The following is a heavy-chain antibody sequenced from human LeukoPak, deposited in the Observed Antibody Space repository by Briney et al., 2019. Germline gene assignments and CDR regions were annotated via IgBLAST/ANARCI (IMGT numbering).Heavy chain of an antibody. CDR3: ARVSSSWYPYYFDY. V-gene: IGHV1-2*04. Sequence: ASVKVSCKASGYTFTSYGISWVRQAPGQGLEWMGWINPNSGGTNYAQKFQGWATMTRDTSISTAYMELSRLRSDDTAVYYCARVSSSWYPYYFDYWGQGTLVTVSS. CDR2: INPNSGGT. D-gene: IGHD6-13*01. CDR1: GYTFTSYG. J-gene: IGHJ4*02.